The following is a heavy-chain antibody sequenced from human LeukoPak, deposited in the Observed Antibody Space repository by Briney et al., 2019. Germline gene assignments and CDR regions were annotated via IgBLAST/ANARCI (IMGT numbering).Heavy chain of an antibody. CDR2: ISAYNGNT. D-gene: IGHD2-2*02. CDR3: ARDCSSTSCYRWSDYYYGMDV. Sequence: ASVKVSCTASGYTFTSYGISWVRQAPGQGLEWMGWISAYNGNTNYAQKLQGRVTMTTDTSTSTAYMELRSLRSDDTAVYYCARDCSSTSCYRWSDYYYGMDVWGQGTTVTVSS. J-gene: IGHJ6*02. CDR1: GYTFTSYG. V-gene: IGHV1-18*01.